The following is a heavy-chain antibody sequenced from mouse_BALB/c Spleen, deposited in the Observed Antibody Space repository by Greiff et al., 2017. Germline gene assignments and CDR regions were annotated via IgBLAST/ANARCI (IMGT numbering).Heavy chain of an antibody. J-gene: IGHJ3*01. CDR1: GYAFTNYL. D-gene: IGHD2-14*01. CDR2: INPGSGGT. Sequence: VQLQRSGAELVRPGTSVKVSCKASGYAFTNYLIEWVKQRPGQGLEWIGVINPGSGGTNYNEKFKGKATLTADKSSSTAYMQLSSLTSDDSAVYFCARSNRSSWFAYWGQGTLVTVSA. CDR3: ARSNRSSWFAY. V-gene: IGHV1-54*01.